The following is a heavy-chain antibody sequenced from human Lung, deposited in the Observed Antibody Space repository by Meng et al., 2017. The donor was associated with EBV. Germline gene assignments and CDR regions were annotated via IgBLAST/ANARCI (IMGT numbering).Heavy chain of an antibody. V-gene: IGHV6-1*01. CDR2: TYYRSKWYN. Sequence: QVPLQHPGPGLVKPSQTLFLSCVIAGDRVSSSSAAWTRIRQSPSRGLEWLGRTYYRSKWYNDYAVFVKSRITINPDTSKNQFSLQLNSVTPEDTAVYYCARGATSVFDLWGRGTLVTVSS. J-gene: IGHJ2*01. CDR3: ARGATSVFDL. CDR1: GDRVSSSSAA.